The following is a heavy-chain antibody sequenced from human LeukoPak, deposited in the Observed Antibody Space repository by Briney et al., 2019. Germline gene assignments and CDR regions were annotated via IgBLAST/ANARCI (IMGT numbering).Heavy chain of an antibody. J-gene: IGHJ3*02. CDR2: ISGSGDTV. Sequence: GGSLRLSCAASGFSFNAYYMTWIRQAPGKGLEWLSSISGSGDTVYYADSVRGRFTVSRDNARSSLYLQIDGLRAEDTAFYYCAREFTMIVVVGVFDIWGQGTLVTVSS. CDR3: AREFTMIVVVGVFDI. D-gene: IGHD3-22*01. V-gene: IGHV3-11*01. CDR1: GFSFNAYY.